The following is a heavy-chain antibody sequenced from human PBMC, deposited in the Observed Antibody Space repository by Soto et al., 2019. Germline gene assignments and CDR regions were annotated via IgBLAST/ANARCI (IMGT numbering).Heavy chain of an antibody. D-gene: IGHD7-27*01. V-gene: IGHV4-30-4*01. J-gene: IGHJ5*01. CDR2: IYKSATT. CDR1: GNSISNLDYF. Sequence: SETLSLTCSVSGNSISNLDYFWAWIRQPPGQALEYIGYIYKSATTYYNPSFESRVAISVDTSKSQFSLNVTSVTAADTAVYFCARGRYCLTGRCFPNWFESWGQGALVTVSS. CDR3: ARGRYCLTGRCFPNWFES.